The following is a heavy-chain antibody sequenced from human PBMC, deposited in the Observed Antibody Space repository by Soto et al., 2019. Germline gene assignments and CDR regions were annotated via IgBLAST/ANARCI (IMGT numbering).Heavy chain of an antibody. Sequence: QVQLVESGGGVVKPGRSLKLSCAASGFTFSSHAMHWVRQAPGRGLEWVAGISYDRNNKFYADSEKGRFTLSRDNSKSTLYLQMNSLRVDDTALYYCARDLGGSQLDYWGQGTLVTVSS. CDR1: GFTFSSHA. D-gene: IGHD3-16*01. CDR3: ARDLGGSQLDY. J-gene: IGHJ4*02. CDR2: ISYDRNNK. V-gene: IGHV3-30-3*01.